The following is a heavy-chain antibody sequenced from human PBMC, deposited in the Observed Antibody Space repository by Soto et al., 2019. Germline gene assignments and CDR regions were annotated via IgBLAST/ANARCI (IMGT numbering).Heavy chain of an antibody. CDR1: GFTVSSNY. Sequence: GGSLRLSCAASGFTVSSNYMSWVRQAPGKGLEWVSVIYSGGSTYYADSVKGRFTISRDNSKNTLYLQMNSLRAEDTAVYYCARSRIAAADRDYWGQGTLVTVSS. J-gene: IGHJ4*02. CDR2: IYSGGST. CDR3: ARSRIAAADRDY. V-gene: IGHV3-53*01. D-gene: IGHD6-13*01.